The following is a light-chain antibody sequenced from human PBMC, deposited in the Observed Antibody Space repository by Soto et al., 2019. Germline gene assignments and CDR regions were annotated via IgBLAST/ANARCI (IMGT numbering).Light chain of an antibody. CDR1: QGISSY. CDR3: QQYYSYPRT. CDR2: AAS. J-gene: IGKJ1*01. V-gene: IGKV1-8*01. Sequence: AIRMTQSPSSLSASTGDRVTITCRASQGISSYLAWYQQKPGKAPKLLIYAASTLQSGVPSRFSGSGSGTDFTLTISCLQSEDFATYCCQQYYSYPRTFVQGTKVDIK.